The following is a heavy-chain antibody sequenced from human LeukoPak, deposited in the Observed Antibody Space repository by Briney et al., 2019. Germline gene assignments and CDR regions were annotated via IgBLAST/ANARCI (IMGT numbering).Heavy chain of an antibody. CDR1: GGSISSGGYY. CDR3: ARDMTDWWFDP. Sequence: SETLSLTCTVSGGSISSGGYYWSRIRQHPGKGLEWIGYIYYSGSTHYNPSLKSRVTISVDTSKNQFSLKLSSVTAADTAVYYCARDMTDWWFDPWGQGTLVTVSS. D-gene: IGHD3-9*01. CDR2: IYYSGST. V-gene: IGHV4-31*03. J-gene: IGHJ5*02.